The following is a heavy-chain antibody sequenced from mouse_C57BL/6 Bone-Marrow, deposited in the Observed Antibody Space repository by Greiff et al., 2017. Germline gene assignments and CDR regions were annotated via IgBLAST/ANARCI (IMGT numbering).Heavy chain of an antibody. J-gene: IGHJ3*01. D-gene: IGHD2-4*01. V-gene: IGHV1-63*01. CDR2: IYPGGGYT. CDR3: AREGDYDFFFAY. CDR1: GYTFTNYW. Sequence: QVQLQQSGAELVRPGTSVKMSCKASGYTFTNYWIGWAKQRPGQGLEWIGDIYPGGGYTNYNEKVKGKATLTADKSSSTAYMQFSSLTSEDSAIYYCAREGDYDFFFAYWGQGTLVTVSA.